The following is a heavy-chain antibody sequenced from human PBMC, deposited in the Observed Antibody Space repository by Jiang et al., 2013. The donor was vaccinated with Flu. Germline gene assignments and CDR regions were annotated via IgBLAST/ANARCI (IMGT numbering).Heavy chain of an antibody. D-gene: IGHD1-26*01. J-gene: IGHJ4*02. CDR1: DGSINSDTYY. V-gene: IGHV4-61*02. Sequence: GPGLVKPSQTLSLTCTVSDGSINSDTYYWSWIRQPAGKGLEWIGRIHTRGTTNYHPSLKSRVTISIDTSKNQFSLKLISVTSSDTAVYYCASYSGSVGYFDYWGQGTLVTVSS. CDR3: ASYSGSVGYFDY. CDR2: IHTRGTT.